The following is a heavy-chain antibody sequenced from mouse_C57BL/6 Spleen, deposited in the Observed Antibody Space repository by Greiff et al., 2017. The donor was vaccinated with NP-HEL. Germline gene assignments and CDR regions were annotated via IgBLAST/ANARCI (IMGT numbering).Heavy chain of an antibody. Sequence: QVQLQQSGAELVKPGASVKISCKASGYAFSSYWMNWVKQRPGKGLEWIGQIYPGDGDTNYNGKFKGKATLTADKSSSTAYMQLSSLTSEDSAVYFCASGLYYDYDWFAYWGQGTLVTVSA. J-gene: IGHJ3*01. CDR3: ASGLYYDYDWFAY. D-gene: IGHD2-4*01. V-gene: IGHV1-80*01. CDR2: IYPGDGDT. CDR1: GYAFSSYW.